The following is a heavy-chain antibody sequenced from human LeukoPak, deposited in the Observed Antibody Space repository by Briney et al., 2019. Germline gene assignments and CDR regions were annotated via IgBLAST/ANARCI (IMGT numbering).Heavy chain of an antibody. Sequence: PGGSLRLSCAASGFTFSSYAMSWVRQAPGKGLEWASAISGSGGSTYYADSVKGRFTISRDNSKNTLYLQMNSLRAEDTAVYYCAKGYFSYYYDSSGYYGFDYWGQGTLVTVSS. CDR1: GFTFSSYA. V-gene: IGHV3-23*01. D-gene: IGHD3-22*01. J-gene: IGHJ4*02. CDR3: AKGYFSYYYDSSGYYGFDY. CDR2: ISGSGGST.